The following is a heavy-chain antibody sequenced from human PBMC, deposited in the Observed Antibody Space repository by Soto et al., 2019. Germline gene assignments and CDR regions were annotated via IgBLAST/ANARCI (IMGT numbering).Heavy chain of an antibody. CDR1: GFTFEDHA. CDR2: ISWNSDNI. CDR3: AKDRGSSSAGIDY. V-gene: IGHV3-9*01. J-gene: IGHJ4*02. Sequence: EVQLVESGGGLVQPVRSLRLSCAASGFTFEDHAMHWVRQAPGKGLEWVSSISWNSDNIGYADSVKGRFTISRDNGKKSLYLQMNSLRTEDTALYYCAKDRGSSSAGIDYWGQGSLVTVSS. D-gene: IGHD3-16*01.